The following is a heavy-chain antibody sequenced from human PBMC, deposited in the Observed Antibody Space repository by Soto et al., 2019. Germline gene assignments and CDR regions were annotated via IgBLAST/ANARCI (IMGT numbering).Heavy chain of an antibody. V-gene: IGHV1-24*01. CDR2: FDPEDGET. CDR1: GYTLTELS. J-gene: IGHJ6*03. Sequence: ASVKVSCKVSGYTLTELSMHWVRQAPGKGLEWMGGFDPEDGETIYAQKFQGRVTMTEDTSTDTAYMELSSLRSEDTAVYYCATETWYNWNDGLPVMDVWGKGTTVTVSS. D-gene: IGHD1-1*01. CDR3: ATETWYNWNDGLPVMDV.